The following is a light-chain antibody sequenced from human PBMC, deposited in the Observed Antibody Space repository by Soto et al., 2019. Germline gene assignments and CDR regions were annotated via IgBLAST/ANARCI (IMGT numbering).Light chain of an antibody. J-gene: IGKJ4*01. V-gene: IGKV3-11*01. CDR2: DAS. Sequence: EIVFTQSPATLSFSPGERATLSCRASQSVSSYLAWYQQKPGQAPRLLIYDASNRATGIPARFSGSGSGTDFTLTISSLEPEDFAVYYCQQRSNWPLTFGGGTKVEIK. CDR3: QQRSNWPLT. CDR1: QSVSSY.